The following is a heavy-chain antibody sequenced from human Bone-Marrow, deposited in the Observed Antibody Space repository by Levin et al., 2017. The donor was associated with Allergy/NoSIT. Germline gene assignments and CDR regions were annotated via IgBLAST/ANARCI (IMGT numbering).Heavy chain of an antibody. V-gene: IGHV4-61*09. CDR1: GGSISSGSYY. J-gene: IGHJ4*02. CDR3: ARDCSSTSCYDY. Sequence: KSSETLSLTCTVSGGSISSGSYYWSWIRQPAGKGLEWIGHIYTSGSTNYNPSLKSRVTISVDTSKNQFSLKLSSVTAADTAVYYCARDCSSTSCYDYWGQGTLVTVSS. CDR2: IYTSGST. D-gene: IGHD2-2*01.